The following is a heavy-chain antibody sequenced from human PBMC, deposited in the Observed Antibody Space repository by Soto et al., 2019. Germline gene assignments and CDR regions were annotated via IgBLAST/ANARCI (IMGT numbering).Heavy chain of an antibody. Sequence: SETLSLTCTVSGGSISSYYWSWIRQPPGKGLEWIGYIYYSGSTNYNPSLKSRVTISVDTSKNQFSLKLSSVTAADTAVYYCARIRDVFWFDPWGQGTLVIVSS. CDR2: IYYSGST. J-gene: IGHJ5*02. V-gene: IGHV4-59*08. CDR3: ARIRDVFWFDP. CDR1: GGSISSYY. D-gene: IGHD3-10*01.